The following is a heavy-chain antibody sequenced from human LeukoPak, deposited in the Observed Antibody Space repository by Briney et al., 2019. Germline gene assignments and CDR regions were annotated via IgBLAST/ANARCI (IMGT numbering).Heavy chain of an antibody. CDR2: ISGSGGST. D-gene: IGHD4-11*01. CDR1: GFTLSSYA. Sequence: GGSLRLSCAASGFTLSSYAMSWVRQAPGKGLEWVSAISGSGGSTYYADSVKGRFTISRDNSKNTLYLQMNSLRAEDTAVYYCAKNPNDYSRVGYFDYWGQGTLVTVSS. CDR3: AKNPNDYSRVGYFDY. J-gene: IGHJ4*02. V-gene: IGHV3-23*01.